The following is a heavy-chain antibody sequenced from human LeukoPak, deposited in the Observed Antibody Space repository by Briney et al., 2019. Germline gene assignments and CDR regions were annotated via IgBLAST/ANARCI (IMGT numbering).Heavy chain of an antibody. CDR3: AREQAVVPAADP. CDR2: IYHSGST. V-gene: IGHV4-30-2*01. D-gene: IGHD2-2*01. CDR1: GGSISSGGYY. Sequence: PSETLSLTCTVSGGSISSGGYYWSWIRQPPGKGLEWIGYIYHSGSTYYNPSLKSRVTISVDRSKNQFSLKLSSVTAADTAVYYCAREQAVVPAADPWGQGTLVTVSS. J-gene: IGHJ5*02.